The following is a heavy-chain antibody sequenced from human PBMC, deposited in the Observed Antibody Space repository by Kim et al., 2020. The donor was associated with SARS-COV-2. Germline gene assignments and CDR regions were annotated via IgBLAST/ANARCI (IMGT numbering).Heavy chain of an antibody. J-gene: IGHJ4*02. D-gene: IGHD6-19*01. CDR3: AKGRPLTTHVAGTWFDY. V-gene: IGHV3-23*01. Sequence: VKGRVTISRDNAKITMYLQMNGLRAEDTAVYYCAKGRPLTTHVAGTWFDYWGQGTLVTVSS.